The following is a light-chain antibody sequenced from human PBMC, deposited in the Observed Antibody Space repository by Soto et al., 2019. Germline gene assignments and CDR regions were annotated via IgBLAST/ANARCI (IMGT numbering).Light chain of an antibody. CDR1: QSVSSSY. CDR3: QQYATSAILT. V-gene: IGKV3-20*01. CDR2: AAS. J-gene: IGKJ3*01. Sequence: EIVLTQSPGTLSLSPGERATLSCRASQSVSSSYLAWYQQKPGQAPSLLIYAASTRATGIPDRFSGSGSGTDFTLTISRLEPEDFAVYYCQQYATSAILTFGPGTKVDIK.